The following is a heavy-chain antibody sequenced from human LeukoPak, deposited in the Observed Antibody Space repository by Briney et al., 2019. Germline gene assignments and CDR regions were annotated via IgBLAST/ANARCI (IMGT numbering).Heavy chain of an antibody. J-gene: IGHJ4*02. CDR3: ARDVEPGIAVAGAAAYYFDY. V-gene: IGHV1-46*01. CDR2: IDPSGGTT. CDR1: GYTFTSYY. D-gene: IGHD6-19*01. Sequence: GASVKVSCKASGYTFTSYYMHWVRQAPGQGLEWMGIIDPSGGTTSYAQKFQGRVTMTRDTSTSTVYMELSSLRSEDTAVYYCARDVEPGIAVAGAAAYYFDYWGQGTLVTVSS.